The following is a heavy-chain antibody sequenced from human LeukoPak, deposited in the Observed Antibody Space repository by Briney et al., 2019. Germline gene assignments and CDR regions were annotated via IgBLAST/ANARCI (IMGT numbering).Heavy chain of an antibody. D-gene: IGHD3-22*01. CDR2: FDPEDGET. CDR3: ARGSPPRRNYDSRGYYSYYFGY. Sequence: ASVKVSCKVSGYTLTDVSIHWVRQAPGKGLEWMGGFDPEDGETIYTQKFQGRVTTTEDTSTDTAYMELSSLRSDDTAVYYCARGSPPRRNYDSRGYYSYYFGYWGQGTLVTVSS. J-gene: IGHJ4*02. V-gene: IGHV1-24*01. CDR1: GYTLTDVS.